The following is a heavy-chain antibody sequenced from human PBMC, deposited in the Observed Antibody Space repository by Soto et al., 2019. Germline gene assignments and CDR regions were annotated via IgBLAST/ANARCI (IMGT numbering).Heavy chain of an antibody. CDR2: ISYDGSNK. Sequence: QVQLVESGGGVVQPGRSLRLSCVASGFTFSSYAMHWVRQAPGKGLEWVAVISYDGSNKYYADSVKGRFTISRDNSKNTLYLQMNSLRAEDTAVYYCARGGDCSGGSCYFSDAFDIWGQGTMVTVSS. D-gene: IGHD2-15*01. CDR3: ARGGDCSGGSCYFSDAFDI. CDR1: GFTFSSYA. V-gene: IGHV3-30-3*01. J-gene: IGHJ3*02.